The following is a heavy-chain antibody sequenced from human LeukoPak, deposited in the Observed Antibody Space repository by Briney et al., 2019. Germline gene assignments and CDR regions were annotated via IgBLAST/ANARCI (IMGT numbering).Heavy chain of an antibody. CDR2: IWYDGSNK. Sequence: SGGSLRLSCAASGFTFSSYGMHWVRQAPGKGLEWVAVIWYDGSNKYYADSVKGRFPISRDNSKNTLYLQMNSLRAEDTAVYYCALGVRGFDAFDIWGQGTMVTVSS. CDR1: GFTFSSYG. CDR3: ALGVRGFDAFDI. V-gene: IGHV3-33*01. D-gene: IGHD3-10*01. J-gene: IGHJ3*02.